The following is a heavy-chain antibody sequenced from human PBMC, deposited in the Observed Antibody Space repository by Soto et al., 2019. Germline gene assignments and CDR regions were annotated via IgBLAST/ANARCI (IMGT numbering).Heavy chain of an antibody. CDR3: AREKVGTIFGVVMSYYYYGMDV. D-gene: IGHD3-3*01. Sequence: SETLSLTCAVYGGSFSGYCWSWIRQPPGKGLEWIGEINHSGSTNYNPSLKSRVTISVDTSKNQFSLKLSSVTAADTAVYYCAREKVGTIFGVVMSYYYYGMDVWGQGTTVTVSS. J-gene: IGHJ6*02. V-gene: IGHV4-34*01. CDR1: GGSFSGYC. CDR2: INHSGST.